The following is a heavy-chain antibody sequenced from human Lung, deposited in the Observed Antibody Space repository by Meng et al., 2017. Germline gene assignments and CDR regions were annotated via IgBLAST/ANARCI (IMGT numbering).Heavy chain of an antibody. Sequence: EVQLLESGGGLVQSGGSLSLSCAVSGFTFTNYAMSWVRQAPGKGLEWVSGISISGDITYYADSVKGRFTISRDNSKNTVYLQMNSLRAEDTAVYYCAKEEVPNDYWGQGTLVTVAS. V-gene: IGHV3-23*01. CDR1: GFTFTNYA. J-gene: IGHJ4*02. CDR2: ISISGDIT. D-gene: IGHD3-10*01. CDR3: AKEEVPNDY.